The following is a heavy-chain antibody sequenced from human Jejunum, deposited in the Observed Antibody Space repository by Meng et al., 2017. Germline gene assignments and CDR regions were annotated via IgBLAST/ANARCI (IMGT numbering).Heavy chain of an antibody. D-gene: IGHD3-22*01. J-gene: IGHJ4*02. V-gene: IGHV4-4*02. CDR2: IDHRGSP. Sequence: QLQLQGSGPGLVKPSGTLSLTCTFSGDSITTNTYWSWVRQSPEKGLEWIGQIDHRGSPYYNPSLKSRVTMSVDKSKSQVSLQLTSVTAADTAVYYCAKHGGYYQHYWGQGTLVTVSS. CDR3: AKHGGYYQHY. CDR1: GDSITTNTY.